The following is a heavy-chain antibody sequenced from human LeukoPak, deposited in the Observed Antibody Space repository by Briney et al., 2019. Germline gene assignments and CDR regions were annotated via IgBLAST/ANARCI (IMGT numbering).Heavy chain of an antibody. D-gene: IGHD3-3*01. Sequence: GGSLRLSCAASGFDFSSNWMHWVRRAPGQGLVWVSRIKGDGISTNYADSVKGRFTISRDIAKNTLYLQMNSLRAEDTGVYYCAKDHYWSIDYWGRGTLVTVSS. J-gene: IGHJ4*02. CDR3: AKDHYWSIDY. CDR2: IKGDGIST. V-gene: IGHV3-74*01. CDR1: GFDFSSNW.